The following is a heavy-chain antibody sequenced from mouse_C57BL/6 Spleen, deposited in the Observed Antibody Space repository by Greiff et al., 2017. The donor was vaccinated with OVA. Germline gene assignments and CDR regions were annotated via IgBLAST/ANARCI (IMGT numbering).Heavy chain of an antibody. Sequence: VQLQQPGAELVMPGASVKLSCKASSYTFTSYWMHWVKQRPGQGLEWIGEIDPSDSYTNYNQKFKGKSTLTVDKSSSTAYMQLSSLTSEDSAVYYCARIYVNAMDYWGQGTSVTVSS. J-gene: IGHJ4*01. CDR2: IDPSDSYT. V-gene: IGHV1-69*01. CDR1: SYTFTSYW. D-gene: IGHD1-1*01. CDR3: ARIYVNAMDY.